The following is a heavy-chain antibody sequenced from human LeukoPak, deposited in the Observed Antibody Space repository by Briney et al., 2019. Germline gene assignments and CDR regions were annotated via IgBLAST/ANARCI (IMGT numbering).Heavy chain of an antibody. D-gene: IGHD3-10*01. CDR3: ARPRTRYYYGSGSFQNRDAFDI. V-gene: IGHV4-4*02. CDR2: FYDSGNT. J-gene: IGHJ3*02. Sequence: SETLSLTCAVSGGSISSSNWWSWVRQPPGKGLEWIGSFYDSGNTYYNPSLKSRVTISVDTSKNQFSLKLSSVTAADTAVYYCARPRTRYYYGSGSFQNRDAFDIWGQGTMVTVSS. CDR1: GGSISSSNW.